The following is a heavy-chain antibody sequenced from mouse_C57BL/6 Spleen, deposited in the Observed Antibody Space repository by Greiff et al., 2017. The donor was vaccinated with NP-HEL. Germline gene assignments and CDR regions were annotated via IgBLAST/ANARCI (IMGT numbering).Heavy chain of an antibody. D-gene: IGHD1-1*01. CDR3: ARSPYYGSSYWYFDV. J-gene: IGHJ1*03. Sequence: VQLMESGPELVKPGASVKISCKASGYSFTSYYIHWVKQRPGQGLEWIGWIYPGSGNTKYNEKFKGKATLTADTSSSTAYMQLSSLTSEDSAVYYCARSPYYGSSYWYFDVWGTGTTVTVSS. CDR1: GYSFTSYY. CDR2: IYPGSGNT. V-gene: IGHV1-66*01.